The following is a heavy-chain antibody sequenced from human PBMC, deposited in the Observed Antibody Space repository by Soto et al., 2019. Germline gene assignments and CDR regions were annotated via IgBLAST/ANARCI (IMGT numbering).Heavy chain of an antibody. CDR3: ARDMWGQGIDY. V-gene: IGHV3-30-3*01. CDR2: ISYDGSNK. D-gene: IGHD1-26*01. CDR1: GFTFSSYA. Sequence: QVQLVESGGGVVQPGRSLRLSCAASGFTFSSYAMHWVRQAPGKGLEWVAVISYDGSNKYYADSVKGRFTISRDNSKNTLYLQMNSLRAEDTAVYYCARDMWGQGIDYWGQGTLVTVSS. J-gene: IGHJ4*02.